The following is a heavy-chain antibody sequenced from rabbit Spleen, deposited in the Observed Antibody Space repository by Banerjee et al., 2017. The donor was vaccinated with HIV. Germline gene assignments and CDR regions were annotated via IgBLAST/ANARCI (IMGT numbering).Heavy chain of an antibody. CDR3: ARVSETSGWGEDL. J-gene: IGHJ4*01. Sequence: QEQLVESGGGLVQPEGSLTLTCTASGFSFSSGYDMVWGRQAPGKGLEWIGYIYSTIHYTYYANWAKGRFTISKTSSTTVTLQMTSLTVADTATYFCARVSETSGWGEDLWGPGTLVTVS. D-gene: IGHD4-1*01. CDR2: IYSTIHYT. CDR1: GFSFSSGYD. V-gene: IGHV1S45*01.